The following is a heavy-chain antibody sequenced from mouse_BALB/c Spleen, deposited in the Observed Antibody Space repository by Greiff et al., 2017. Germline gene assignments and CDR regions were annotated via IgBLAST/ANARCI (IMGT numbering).Heavy chain of an antibody. CDR3: ARRGGTAWFAY. CDR1: GFTFSSYG. CDR2: ISSGGSYT. J-gene: IGHJ3*01. D-gene: IGHD4-1*01. V-gene: IGHV5-6*02. Sequence: EVKVVESGGDLVKPGGSLKLSCAASGFTFSSYGMSWVRQTPDKRLEWVATISSGGSYTYYPDSVKGRFTISRDNAKNTLYLQMSSLKSEDTAMYYCARRGGTAWFAYWGQGTLVTVSA.